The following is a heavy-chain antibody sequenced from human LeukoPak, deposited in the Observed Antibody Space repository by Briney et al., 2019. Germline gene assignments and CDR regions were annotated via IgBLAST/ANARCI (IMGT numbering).Heavy chain of an antibody. J-gene: IGHJ5*02. CDR1: GFTFSSYA. Sequence: GGSLRLSCAASGFTFSSYAMSWVRQAPGKGLEWVSAISGSGGSTYYADSVKGRSTISRDNSKNTLYLQMNSLRAEDTAVYYCAKGGYSYVESWFDPWGQGTLVIVSS. CDR2: ISGSGGST. D-gene: IGHD5-18*01. V-gene: IGHV3-23*01. CDR3: AKGGYSYVESWFDP.